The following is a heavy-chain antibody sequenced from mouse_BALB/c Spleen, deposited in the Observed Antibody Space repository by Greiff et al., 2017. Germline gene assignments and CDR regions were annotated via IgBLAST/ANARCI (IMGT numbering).Heavy chain of an antibody. CDR1: GYAFTNYL. CDR3: ARSGKVRPYFDY. J-gene: IGHJ2*01. D-gene: IGHD2-14*01. V-gene: IGHV1-54*01. Sequence: VQLQQSGAELVRPGTSVKVSCKASGYAFTNYLIEWVKQRPGQGLEWIGVINPGSGGTNHNEKFKGKATLTADKSSSTAYMQLSSLTSDDSAVYFCARSGKVRPYFDYWGQGTTLTVSS. CDR2: INPGSGGT.